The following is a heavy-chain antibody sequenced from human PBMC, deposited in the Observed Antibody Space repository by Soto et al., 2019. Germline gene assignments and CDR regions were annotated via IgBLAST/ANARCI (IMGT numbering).Heavy chain of an antibody. CDR1: GYTFTSYG. CDR3: ARDPFSYIVVVPAAMYWFDP. J-gene: IGHJ5*02. V-gene: IGHV1-18*01. Sequence: SVKVSCKASGYTFTSYGISWVRQAPGQGLEWMGWISAYNGNTNYAQKLQGRVTMTTDTSTSTAYMELRSLRSDDTAVYYCARDPFSYIVVVPAAMYWFDPWGQGTLVTVSS. CDR2: ISAYNGNT. D-gene: IGHD2-2*01.